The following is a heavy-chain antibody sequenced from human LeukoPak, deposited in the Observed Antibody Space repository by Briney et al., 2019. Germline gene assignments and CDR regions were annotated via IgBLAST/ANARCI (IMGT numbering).Heavy chain of an antibody. J-gene: IGHJ3*02. CDR1: GYTFTSYG. Sequence: ASVKVSCKASGYTFTSYGISWVRQAPRQGLEWTGSISAYNGNTNYAQKLQGRVTMTRDTSTSTVYMELISLRSEDTAVYYCARADYGGNYNDAFDIWGQGTMVTVSS. CDR2: ISAYNGNT. V-gene: IGHV1-18*01. CDR3: ARADYGGNYNDAFDI. D-gene: IGHD4-23*01.